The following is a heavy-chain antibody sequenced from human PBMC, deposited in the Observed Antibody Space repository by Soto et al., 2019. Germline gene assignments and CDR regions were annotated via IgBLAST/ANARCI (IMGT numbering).Heavy chain of an antibody. J-gene: IGHJ4*02. CDR1: GGSFSRYH. Sequence: QVQLQQWGAGLLKPSETLSLTCTVYGGSFSRYHWNWIRQAPGKGLAWIGEIHHDGGTNYSPSLEGRGTISVDTSKNDFSLQVIAVIAADAGVYYCASGYGEEWATGALWGQGTLVTVSS. V-gene: IGHV4-34*01. D-gene: IGHD3-10*01. CDR3: ASGYGEEWATGAL. CDR2: IHHDGGT.